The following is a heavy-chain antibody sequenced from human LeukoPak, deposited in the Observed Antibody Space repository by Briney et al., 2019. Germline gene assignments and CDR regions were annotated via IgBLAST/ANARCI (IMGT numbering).Heavy chain of an antibody. CDR1: GGTFSSYA. D-gene: IGHD3-3*01. CDR3: ARGRQLRFLEWQFADP. Sequence: VASVKVSCKASGGTFSSYATSWVRQAPGQGLEWMGRIIPILGIANYAQKFQGRVTITADKSTSTAYMELSSLRSEDTAVYYCARGRQLRFLEWQFADPWGQGTLVTVSS. J-gene: IGHJ5*02. V-gene: IGHV1-69*04. CDR2: IIPILGIA.